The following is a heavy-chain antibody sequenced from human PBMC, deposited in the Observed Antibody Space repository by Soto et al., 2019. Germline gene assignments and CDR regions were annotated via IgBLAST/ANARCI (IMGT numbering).Heavy chain of an antibody. D-gene: IGHD3-3*01. J-gene: IGHJ4*02. CDR1: GYTFTSYG. V-gene: IGHV1-18*01. CDR2: ISAYNGNT. CDR3: AKGGKYYDFSTGYAMDY. Sequence: SSVKVSCKASGYTFTSYGISWVRQAPGQGLEWMGWISAYNGNTNYAQKLQGRVTMTTDTSTSTAYMELRSLRSDDTAVYYCAKGGKYYDFSTGYAMDYWGQGSLVTVSS.